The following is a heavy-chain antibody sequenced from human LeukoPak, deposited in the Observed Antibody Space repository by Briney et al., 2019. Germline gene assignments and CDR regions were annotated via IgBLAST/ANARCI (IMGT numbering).Heavy chain of an antibody. CDR3: ARTTMVRGTYYMDV. D-gene: IGHD3-10*01. J-gene: IGHJ6*03. Sequence: PSETLSLTCAVYGGSFSGYYWSWIRQPPGKGLEWIGEINHSGSTNYNPPLKSRVIISVDTSKNQFSLKLSSVTAADTAVYYCARTTMVRGTYYMDVWGKGTTVTVSS. CDR2: INHSGST. CDR1: GGSFSGYY. V-gene: IGHV4-34*01.